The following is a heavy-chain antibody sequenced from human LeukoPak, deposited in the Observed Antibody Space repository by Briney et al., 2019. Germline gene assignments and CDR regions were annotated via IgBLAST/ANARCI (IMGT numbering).Heavy chain of an antibody. CDR1: GFTFSSYA. D-gene: IGHD3-10*02. V-gene: IGHV3-48*03. CDR3: AELGITMIGGV. CDR2: ISSSGSTI. Sequence: SGGSLRLSCAASGFTFSSYAMSWVRQAPGKGLEWVSYISSSGSTIYYADSVEGRFTISRDNAKNSLYLQMNSLRAEDTAVYYCAELGITMIGGVWGKGTTVTVSS. J-gene: IGHJ6*04.